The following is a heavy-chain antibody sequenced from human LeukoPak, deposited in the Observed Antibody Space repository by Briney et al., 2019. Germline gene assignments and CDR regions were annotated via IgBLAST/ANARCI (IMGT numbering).Heavy chain of an antibody. D-gene: IGHD4-17*01. J-gene: IGHJ6*02. CDR2: IYYSGST. V-gene: IGHV4-61*08. Sequence: SQTLSLTCAVSGGSISSGGYYWSWIRQPPGKGLEWIGHIYYSGSTNYNPSLKSRVTILVDTSKNQFSLKLRPVTAADTAIYYCAKTMTTVTTSYGMDVWGQGTTVTVSS. CDR3: AKTMTTVTTSYGMDV. CDR1: GGSISSGGYY.